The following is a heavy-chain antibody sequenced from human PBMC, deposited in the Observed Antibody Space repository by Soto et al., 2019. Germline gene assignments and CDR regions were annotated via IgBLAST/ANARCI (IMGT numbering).Heavy chain of an antibody. V-gene: IGHV3-23*01. CDR2: ISGSGDST. CDR3: AKDRSDSSNWYMGDN. D-gene: IGHD6-13*01. J-gene: IGHJ4*02. Sequence: EVQLLESGGGLVQPGGSLRLSCAASGFTFSSYVMSWVRQAPGKGLEWVSVISGSGDSTYYADSVKGRFTISRDNSKNTLYLQMNSLRAEDTAVYYCAKDRSDSSNWYMGDNWGQGTLVTVSS. CDR1: GFTFSSYV.